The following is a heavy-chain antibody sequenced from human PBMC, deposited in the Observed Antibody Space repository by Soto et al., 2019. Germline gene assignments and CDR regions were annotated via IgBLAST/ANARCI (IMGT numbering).Heavy chain of an antibody. Sequence: SVKVSCKASGGTFSSYAISLVRQAPGQGLEWMGGIIPIFGTANYAQKFQGRVTITADESTSTAYMELSSLRSEDTAVYYCARSPYYSGGSCYDFFDYWGQGTLVPSP. J-gene: IGHJ4*02. CDR2: IIPIFGTA. D-gene: IGHD2-15*01. CDR3: ARSPYYSGGSCYDFFDY. CDR1: GGTFSSYA. V-gene: IGHV1-69*13.